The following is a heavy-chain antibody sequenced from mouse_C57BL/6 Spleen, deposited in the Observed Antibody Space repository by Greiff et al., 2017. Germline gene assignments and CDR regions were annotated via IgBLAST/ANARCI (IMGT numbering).Heavy chain of an antibody. D-gene: IGHD1-1*01. V-gene: IGHV1-69*01. J-gene: IGHJ2*01. CDR1: GYTFTSYW. Sequence: QVQLQQPGAELVMPGASVKLSCKASGYTFTSYWMHWVKQRPGQGLEWIGEIDPSDSYTNYNQKFKGKSTLTVDKSSSTAYMQLSCLTSEDSAVYYCARFTTEYFDYWGQGTTLTVSS. CDR2: IDPSDSYT. CDR3: ARFTTEYFDY.